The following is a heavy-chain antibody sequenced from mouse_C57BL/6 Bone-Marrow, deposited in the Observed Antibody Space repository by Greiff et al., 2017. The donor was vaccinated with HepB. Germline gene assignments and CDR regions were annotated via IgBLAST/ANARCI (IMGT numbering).Heavy chain of an antibody. V-gene: IGHV1-4*01. CDR2: INPSSGYT. D-gene: IGHD2-9*01. J-gene: IGHJ4*01. CDR3: ARSAYYGYDYAMDY. Sequence: QVQLKESGAELARPGASVKMSCKASGYTFTSYTMHWVKQRPGQGLEWIGYINPSSGYTKYNQKFKDKATLTADKSSSTAYMQLSSLTSEDSAVYYCARSAYYGYDYAMDYWGQGTSVTVSS. CDR1: GYTFTSYT.